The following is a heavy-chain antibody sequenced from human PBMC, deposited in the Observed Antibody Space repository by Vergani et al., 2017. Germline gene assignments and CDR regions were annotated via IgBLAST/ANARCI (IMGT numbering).Heavy chain of an antibody. CDR1: GFSLSSYS. Sequence: EVQLVESGGGLIHPGGSLKLSCAASGFSLSSYSMNWVRQAPGKGLEWVSSISSSGTNIFYADSVKGRFTISKDDDKSSLYLQMNSLRLEDTAQYYCARMDTEQLVDSYHPEFDYWGQGTLVSVSS. CDR3: ARMDTEQLVDSYHPEFDY. V-gene: IGHV3-21*02. CDR2: ISSSGTNI. J-gene: IGHJ4*02. D-gene: IGHD6-6*01.